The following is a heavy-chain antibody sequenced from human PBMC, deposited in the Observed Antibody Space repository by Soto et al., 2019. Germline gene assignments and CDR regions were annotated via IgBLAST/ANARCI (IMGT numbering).Heavy chain of an antibody. Sequence: ASVKVSCKASGYTFTSYAISWVRQAPGQGLEWMGWINAGNGNTKYSQKFQGRVTITRDTSASTAYMELRSLRSDDTAVYYCASSYCGGDCSVLYYYYGMDVWGQGTTVTVSS. CDR3: ASSYCGGDCSVLYYYYGMDV. V-gene: IGHV1-18*01. J-gene: IGHJ6*02. CDR1: GYTFTSYA. CDR2: INAGNGNT. D-gene: IGHD2-21*02.